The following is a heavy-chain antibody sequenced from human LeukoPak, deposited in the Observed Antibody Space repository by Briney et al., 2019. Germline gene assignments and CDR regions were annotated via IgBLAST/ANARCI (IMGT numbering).Heavy chain of an antibody. CDR1: GFTFSSYA. CDR2: ISGNGGGT. J-gene: IGHJ4*02. Sequence: GGSLRLSCAASGFTFSSYAMSWAHQAPPKELDWVSGISGNGGGTYYADSVKGRFTISRDNSKNTLYLQMNSLRAEDTAVYYCAKSFGYSRSWFDYWGQGTPVTVSS. CDR3: AKSFGYSRSWFDY. D-gene: IGHD6-13*01. V-gene: IGHV3-23*01.